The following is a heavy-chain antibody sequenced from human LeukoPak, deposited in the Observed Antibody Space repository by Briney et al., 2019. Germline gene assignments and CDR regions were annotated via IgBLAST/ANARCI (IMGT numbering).Heavy chain of an antibody. Sequence: GGSLRLSCVASGFSFSNYWMYWGRQAPGKGLVWVSRINSDGSYTDYADSAKGRFTISRDNAKDTLYLQMNSLRADDTAVYYCARADNWQSGGAWGQGTLVTVSS. CDR3: ARADNWQSGGA. CDR2: INSDGSYT. V-gene: IGHV3-74*01. D-gene: IGHD1-1*01. CDR1: GFSFSNYW. J-gene: IGHJ5*02.